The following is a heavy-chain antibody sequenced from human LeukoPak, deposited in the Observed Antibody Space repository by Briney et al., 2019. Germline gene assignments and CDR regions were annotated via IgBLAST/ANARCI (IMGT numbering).Heavy chain of an antibody. D-gene: IGHD5-18*01. V-gene: IGHV3-23*01. CDR1: GFTFGSHA. CDR3: GKTTVGYSSGQKPAWPVDY. Sequence: GGSLRLSCEASGFTFGSHAMYWVRQAPGKGLEWVAGIFSSGGSPHYADPVKGRFTISRDNSRNTAYLQINSLRAEDTAVYYCGKTTVGYSSGQKPAWPVDYWGQGTLVTVSS. CDR2: IFSSGGSP. J-gene: IGHJ4*02.